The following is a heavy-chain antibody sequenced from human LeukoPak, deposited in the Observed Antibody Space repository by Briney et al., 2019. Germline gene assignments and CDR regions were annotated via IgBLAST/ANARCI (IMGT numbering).Heavy chain of an antibody. Sequence: SETLSLTCTVSGGSISSYYWSWIRQPPGKGLEWIGYIYYSGSTNYNPSLKSRVTISVDTSKNQSSLKLSSVTAADTAVYYCARAAPRDYYDSSSFDYWGQGTLVTVSS. CDR1: GGSISSYY. V-gene: IGHV4-59*01. CDR2: IYYSGST. J-gene: IGHJ4*02. D-gene: IGHD3-22*01. CDR3: ARAAPRDYYDSSSFDY.